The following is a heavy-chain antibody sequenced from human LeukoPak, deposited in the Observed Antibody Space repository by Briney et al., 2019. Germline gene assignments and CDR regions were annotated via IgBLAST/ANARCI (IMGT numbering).Heavy chain of an antibody. CDR3: ASILTGYSYGFLGY. CDR1: GGSISSSSYY. CDR2: IYYSGST. Sequence: SETLSLTCTVSGGSISSSSYYWGWIRQPPGKGLEWIGSIYYSGSTYYNPSLKSRVTISVDTSKNQFSLKLSSGTAADTAVYYCASILTGYSYGFLGYWGQGTLVSVSS. J-gene: IGHJ4*02. V-gene: IGHV4-39*07. D-gene: IGHD5-18*01.